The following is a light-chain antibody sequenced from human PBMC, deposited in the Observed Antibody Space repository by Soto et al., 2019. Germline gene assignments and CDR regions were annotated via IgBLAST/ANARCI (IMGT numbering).Light chain of an antibody. CDR3: QHYGSSRT. V-gene: IGKV3-20*01. CDR1: QGVSSNY. Sequence: EIVLTQSPGTLSLSPGERATLSCRASQGVSSNYLAWYQQKSGQAPRLLLYGTSSRATGIPERFSGSGSGTNFTLTIGRLEPEDFAVYYCQHYGSSRTFGQGTKVDIK. J-gene: IGKJ1*01. CDR2: GTS.